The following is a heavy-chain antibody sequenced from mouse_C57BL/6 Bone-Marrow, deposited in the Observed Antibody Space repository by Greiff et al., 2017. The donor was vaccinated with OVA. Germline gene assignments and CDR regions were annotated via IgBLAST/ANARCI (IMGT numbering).Heavy chain of an antibody. CDR2: IWRGGST. Sequence: VHLVESGPGLVQPSQSLSITCTVSGFSLTSYGVHWVRQSPGKGLEWLGVIWRGGSTDYNAAFMSRLSITKDNSKSQVFFKMNSLQADDTAIYYCAKNEGYGPWFAYWGQGTLVTVSA. CDR3: AKNEGYGPWFAY. J-gene: IGHJ3*01. V-gene: IGHV2-5*01. D-gene: IGHD1-1*02. CDR1: GFSLTSYG.